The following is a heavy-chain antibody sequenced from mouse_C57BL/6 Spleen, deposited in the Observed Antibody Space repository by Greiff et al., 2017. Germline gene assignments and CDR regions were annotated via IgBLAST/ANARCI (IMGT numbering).Heavy chain of an antibody. Sequence: VQLQQSGPELVKPGASVKISCKASGYAFSSSWMNWVKQRPGKGLEWIGRIYPGDGDTNYNGKFKGKATLTADKSSSTAYMQLSSLTSEDSAVYFCARWDGPPMDYWGQGTSVTVSS. D-gene: IGHD2-3*01. V-gene: IGHV1-82*01. CDR3: ARWDGPPMDY. CDR1: GYAFSSSW. CDR2: IYPGDGDT. J-gene: IGHJ4*01.